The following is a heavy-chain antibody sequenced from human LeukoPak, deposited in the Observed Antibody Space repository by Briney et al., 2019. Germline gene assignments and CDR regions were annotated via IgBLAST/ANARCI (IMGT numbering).Heavy chain of an antibody. CDR2: ISWNSGSI. CDR1: GFTFSSYS. V-gene: IGHV3-9*01. D-gene: IGHD5-12*01. CDR3: AKGSGYDPGYYFDY. J-gene: IGHJ4*02. Sequence: GGSLRLSCAASGFTFSSYSMNWVRQAPGEGLEWVSGISWNSGSIGYADSVKGRFTISRDNAKNSLYLQMNGLRAEDTALYYCAKGSGYDPGYYFDYWGQGTLVTVSS.